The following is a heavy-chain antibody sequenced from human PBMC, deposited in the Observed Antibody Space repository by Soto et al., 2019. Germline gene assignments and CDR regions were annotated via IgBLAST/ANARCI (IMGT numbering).Heavy chain of an antibody. Sequence: LRLSCAASGFTFSSYEMHWVRQPPGKGLEWVAVISYDGSNKYFADSVKGRFTISRDNSKNRLYLQMNSLRPEDTAVYYCARDRYYFGSGSESDGLDVWGQGSTVTVSS. CDR3: ARDRYYFGSGSESDGLDV. J-gene: IGHJ6*02. V-gene: IGHV3-30-3*01. D-gene: IGHD3-10*01. CDR2: ISYDGSNK. CDR1: GFTFSSYE.